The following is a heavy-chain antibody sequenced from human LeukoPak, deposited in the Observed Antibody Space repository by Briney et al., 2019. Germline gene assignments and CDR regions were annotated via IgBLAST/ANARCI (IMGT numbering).Heavy chain of an antibody. V-gene: IGHV3-23*01. J-gene: IGHJ4*02. Sequence: GGSLRLSCAVSGFSFTNEAMGWVRQLRGGGLEWASPISPGGGTTYYAESMKGRFTISRDNSKSTQYLEMNSLRVEDTAVYYCTKVRSGSSNWALRVFDYWGQGALVTVSS. CDR3: TKVRSGSSNWALRVFDY. D-gene: IGHD4-11*01. CDR1: GFSFTNEA. CDR2: ISPGGGTT.